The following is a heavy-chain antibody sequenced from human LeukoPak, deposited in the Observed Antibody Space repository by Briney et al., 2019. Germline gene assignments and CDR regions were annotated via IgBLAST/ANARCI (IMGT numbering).Heavy chain of an antibody. CDR2: IYPGDSDT. Sequence: GESLKISCKASGYSFSPYWIAWLRQMPGKGLEWMGIIYPGDSDTRYSPSFQGQVIISADKSITTAYLQWTNLKASDTATYYCARHLGTMGTSAGGFDFWGQGTMVTVSS. CDR1: GYSFSPYW. CDR3: ARHLGTMGTSAGGFDF. D-gene: IGHD1-26*01. V-gene: IGHV5-51*01. J-gene: IGHJ3*01.